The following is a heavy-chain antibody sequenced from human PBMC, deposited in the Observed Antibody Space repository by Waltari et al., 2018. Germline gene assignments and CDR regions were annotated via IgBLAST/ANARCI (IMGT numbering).Heavy chain of an antibody. Sequence: QVQLVQSGAEVKKPGASVTVSCKASGYTFTSYYMHWGRQAPGQGLEWMGIINPSGGSTSYAQKFQGRVTMTRDTSTSTVYMELSSLRSEDTAVYYCARDYYGSGSPGSYYMDVWGKGTTVTVSS. J-gene: IGHJ6*03. CDR1: GYTFTSYY. CDR2: INPSGGST. D-gene: IGHD3-10*01. CDR3: ARDYYGSGSPGSYYMDV. V-gene: IGHV1-46*01.